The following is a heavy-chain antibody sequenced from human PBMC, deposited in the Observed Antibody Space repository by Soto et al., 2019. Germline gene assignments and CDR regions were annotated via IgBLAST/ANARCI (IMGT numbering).Heavy chain of an antibody. J-gene: IGHJ6*02. Sequence: ASLKVSCKASGGTFSSYAISWPRQAPGQGLEWMGVINPGYPAGRNTTYAQKFQGRVTMTTDTSTSTVYMELSRLRSDDTAVYYCAREAIVAGAKTGMAVWGQGTTVTVSS. V-gene: IGHV1-46*01. CDR3: AREAIVAGAKTGMAV. CDR2: INPGYPAGRNT. CDR1: GGTFSSYA. D-gene: IGHD1-26*01.